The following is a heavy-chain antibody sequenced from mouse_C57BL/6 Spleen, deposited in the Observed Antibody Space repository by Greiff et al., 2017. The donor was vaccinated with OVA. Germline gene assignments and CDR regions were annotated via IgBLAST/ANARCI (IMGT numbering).Heavy chain of an antibody. CDR2: IDPETGGT. CDR1: GYTFTDYE. Sequence: QVHVKQSGAELVRPGASVTLSCKASGYTFTDYEMHWVKQTPVHGLEWIGAIDPETGGTAYNQKFKGKAILTADKSSSTAYMELRSLTSEDSAVYYCTREDYYGSSHFDYWGQGTTLTVSS. CDR3: TREDYYGSSHFDY. V-gene: IGHV1-15*01. J-gene: IGHJ2*01. D-gene: IGHD1-1*01.